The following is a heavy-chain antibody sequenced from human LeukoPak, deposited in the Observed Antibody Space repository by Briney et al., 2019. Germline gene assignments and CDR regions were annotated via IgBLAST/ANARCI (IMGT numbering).Heavy chain of an antibody. Sequence: PGGSLRLSCAASGFTFDDYGMSWVRQAPGKGLEWVAVISYDGSKKYYADSVKGRLTISRDNSKNTLYLQMNSLRAEDTAVYYCARDFDYWGQGTLVTVSS. V-gene: IGHV3-30*03. J-gene: IGHJ4*02. CDR3: ARDFDY. CDR2: ISYDGSKK. CDR1: GFTFDDYG.